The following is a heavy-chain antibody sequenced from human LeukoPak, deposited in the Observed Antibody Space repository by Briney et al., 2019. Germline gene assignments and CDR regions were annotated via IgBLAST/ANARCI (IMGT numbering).Heavy chain of an antibody. V-gene: IGHV3-74*01. CDR3: AGVRTVSTAFDY. D-gene: IGHD4-11*01. J-gene: IGHJ4*02. Sequence: GGSLRLSCATSGFTRSTYWMHWVRQAPGMGLVRVSRVNSDGSSTSYADSVKGRLTISRDNVKNTLYLQMNSLRAEDTAVYYCAGVRTVSTAFDYWGQGTLVTVSS. CDR1: GFTRSTYW. CDR2: VNSDGSST.